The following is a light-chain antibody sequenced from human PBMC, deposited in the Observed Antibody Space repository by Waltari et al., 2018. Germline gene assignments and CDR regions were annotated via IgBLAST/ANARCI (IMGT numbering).Light chain of an antibody. Sequence: QSALTQPRSVSGSPGQSVTISCTGTSVVNYNSVSWYQQHPGKAPKLMIYEDSKRPSGVPDRFSASKSDNTASLTISGLQADDEADYYCCTYESRYTFEILFGGGTKLTVL. CDR2: EDS. CDR1: SVVNYNS. V-gene: IGLV2-11*01. J-gene: IGLJ3*02. CDR3: CTYESRYTFEIL.